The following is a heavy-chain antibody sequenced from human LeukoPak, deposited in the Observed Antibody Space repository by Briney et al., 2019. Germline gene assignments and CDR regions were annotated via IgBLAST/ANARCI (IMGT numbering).Heavy chain of an antibody. Sequence: GGSLRLSCAASGFTFSAYAMHWFRQAPGKGLEWLAVISPTENKNNYADSAKGRFTISRDNSKNTLYLQMNSLRAEDTALYYCATSTVAKYDYWGQGTLVAVSS. V-gene: IGHV3-30-3*01. CDR1: GFTFSAYA. J-gene: IGHJ4*02. D-gene: IGHD4-11*01. CDR3: ATSTVAKYDY. CDR2: ISPTENKN.